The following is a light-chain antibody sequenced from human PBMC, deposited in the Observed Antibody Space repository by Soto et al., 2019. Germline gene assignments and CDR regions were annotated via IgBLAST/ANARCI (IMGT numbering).Light chain of an antibody. Sequence: EIVLTQTPATLSVSPGERVTLSCRASQSVSSNLAWYQQKPGQAPRLLIYGALSRATGIPARFSGSGFETEFTLTISSLQSEDFAVYYCQQRNNWPPVTFGGGTKVEIK. CDR2: GAL. V-gene: IGKV3-15*01. CDR3: QQRNNWPPVT. J-gene: IGKJ4*01. CDR1: QSVSSN.